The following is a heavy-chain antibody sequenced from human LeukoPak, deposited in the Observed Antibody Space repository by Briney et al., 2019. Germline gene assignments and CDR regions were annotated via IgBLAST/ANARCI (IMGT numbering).Heavy chain of an antibody. CDR2: IYYIGTA. V-gene: IGHV4-31*03. CDR1: GYSISSGGHY. Sequence: SETLSLTCTVSGYSISSGGHYWSWVRQHPGKGLEWIGYIYYIGTAYYNPSLKSRVTISLDTSKNQLSLKLTSVTAADTGVYYCVRTVSGYHLDYWGQGTLATVSS. J-gene: IGHJ4*02. D-gene: IGHD3-9*01. CDR3: VRTVSGYHLDY.